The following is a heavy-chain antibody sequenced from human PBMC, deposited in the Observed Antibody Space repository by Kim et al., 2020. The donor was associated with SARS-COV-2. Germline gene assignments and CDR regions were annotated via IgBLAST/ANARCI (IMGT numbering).Heavy chain of an antibody. V-gene: IGHV4-59*01. Sequence: SGTTNYNPSLKSRVTISVDTSKNQFSLKLSSLTAADTAIYDCARAVDFDYWGQGTLVSVSS. J-gene: IGHJ4*02. CDR2: SGTT. CDR3: ARAVDFDY.